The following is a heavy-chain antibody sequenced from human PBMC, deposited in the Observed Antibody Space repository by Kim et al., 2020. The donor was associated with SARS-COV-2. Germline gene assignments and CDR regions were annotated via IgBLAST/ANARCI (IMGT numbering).Heavy chain of an antibody. J-gene: IGHJ6*02. CDR2: IYHSGST. CDR1: GGSISSSNW. V-gene: IGHV4-4*02. Sequence: SETLSLTCAVSGGSISSSNWWSWVRQPPGKGLEWIGEIYHSGSTNYNPSLKSRVTISVDKSKNQFSLKLSSVTAADTAVYYCAREGTYQNYYGSGSYHYYYGMDVWGQGTTVTVSS. CDR3: AREGTYQNYYGSGSYHYYYGMDV. D-gene: IGHD3-10*01.